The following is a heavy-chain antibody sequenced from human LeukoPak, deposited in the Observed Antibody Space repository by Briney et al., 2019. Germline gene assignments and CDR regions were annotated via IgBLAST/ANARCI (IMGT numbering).Heavy chain of an antibody. D-gene: IGHD3-9*01. CDR2: ISYDGSNK. Sequence: TGGSLRLSCAVSGFTFSTYDMHWVRQALGKGLERVAIISYDGSNKYYEDSVKGRFTISRDNSKNTLYLQMKSLRAEDTAVYYCAKGSGYYDILTGYYDCWGQGTLVTVSS. CDR3: AKGSGYYDILTGYYDC. V-gene: IGHV3-30*18. J-gene: IGHJ4*02. CDR1: GFTFSTYD.